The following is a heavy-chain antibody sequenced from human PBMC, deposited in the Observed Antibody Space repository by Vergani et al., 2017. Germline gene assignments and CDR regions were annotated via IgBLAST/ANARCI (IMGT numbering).Heavy chain of an antibody. D-gene: IGHD4-11*01. V-gene: IGHV4-34*01. J-gene: IGHJ6*03. Sequence: QVQLQQWGGGLLKPSETLSLTCVVNGGSFTSYHWTWIRQSPGEGLEWVGDIDHTGRPAYNPSLKSRLTMSVDTSRNQFSLTLNSVTATDTAIYFCARVNTETNGHLYYYYYMDVWGQGTAVTVS. CDR2: IDHTGRP. CDR1: GGSFTSYH. CDR3: ARVNTETNGHLYYYYYMDV.